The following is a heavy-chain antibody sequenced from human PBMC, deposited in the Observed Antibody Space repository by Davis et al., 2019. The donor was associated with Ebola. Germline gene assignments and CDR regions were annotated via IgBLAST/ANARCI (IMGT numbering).Heavy chain of an antibody. Sequence: PGGSLRLSCAASGFTFSSYGMHWVRQAPGKGLEWVAVIWYDGSNKYYADTVKGRFTNARDNSKNTLYLQMNSLKAEDTAVYYCARDAYGSGYGSSWYDYWGQGTLVTVSS. CDR1: GFTFSSYG. J-gene: IGHJ4*02. CDR3: ARDAYGSGYGSSWYDY. CDR2: IWYDGSNK. D-gene: IGHD6-13*01. V-gene: IGHV3-33*08.